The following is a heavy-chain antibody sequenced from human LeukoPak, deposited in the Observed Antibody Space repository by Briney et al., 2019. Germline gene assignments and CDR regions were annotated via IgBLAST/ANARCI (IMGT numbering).Heavy chain of an antibody. J-gene: IGHJ4*02. D-gene: IGHD6-13*01. CDR3: ARGNSSSWPQMGY. CDR2: ISSSSSYI. V-gene: IGHV3-21*01. CDR1: GFTFNSYS. Sequence: PGGSLRLSCAASGFTFNSYSMNWVRQAPGKGLEWVSSISSSSSYISYADSGKGRFTISRDNAKNSLYLQMNSLRAEDTAVYYCARGNSSSWPQMGYWGQGTLVTVSS.